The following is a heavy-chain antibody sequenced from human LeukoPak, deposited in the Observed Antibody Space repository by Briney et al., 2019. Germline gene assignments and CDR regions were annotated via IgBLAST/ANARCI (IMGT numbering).Heavy chain of an antibody. V-gene: IGHV1-18*01. J-gene: IGHJ6*03. CDR3: ARGLTNYYYYYMDV. CDR2: ISAYNGNT. D-gene: IGHD4-11*01. CDR1: GYSFTIYA. Sequence: VKVSCKASGYSFTIYAISWVRQAPGQGLEWMGWISAYNGNTNYAQKFQGRVTITRDTSISTAYIELSSLRSEDTAVYYCARGLTNYYYYYMDVWGKGTTVTVSS.